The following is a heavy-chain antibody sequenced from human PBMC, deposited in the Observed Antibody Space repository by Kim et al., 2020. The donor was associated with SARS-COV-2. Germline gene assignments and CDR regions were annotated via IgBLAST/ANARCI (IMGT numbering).Heavy chain of an antibody. V-gene: IGHV1-18*01. CDR2: T. D-gene: IGHD2-21*01. J-gene: IGHJ5*02. Sequence: TNYAQKLQGRVTMTTDTSTSTAYMELRSLRSDDTAVYYCAREFNVATFDPWGQGTLVTVSS. CDR3: AREFNVATFDP.